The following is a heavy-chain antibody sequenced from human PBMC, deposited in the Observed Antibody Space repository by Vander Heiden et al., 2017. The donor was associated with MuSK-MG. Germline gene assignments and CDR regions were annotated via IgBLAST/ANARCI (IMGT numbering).Heavy chain of an antibody. CDR2: IKQDGSEK. CDR3: ARGLNGGNSEYYFDY. Sequence: EVQLVESGGGLVQPGGSLRLSCAASGFTFSSYWMSWVRQAPGKGLEWVANIKQDGSEKYYVDSVKGRFTISRDNAKNSLYLQMNSLRAEDTAVYYCARGLNGGNSEYYFDYWGQGTLVTVSS. D-gene: IGHD2-21*02. V-gene: IGHV3-7*01. CDR1: GFTFSSYW. J-gene: IGHJ4*02.